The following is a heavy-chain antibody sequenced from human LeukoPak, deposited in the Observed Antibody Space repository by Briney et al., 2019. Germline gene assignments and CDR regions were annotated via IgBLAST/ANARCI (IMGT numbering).Heavy chain of an antibody. CDR2: ISSSGSTI. CDR3: ASPDSVAGHTFDY. V-gene: IGHV3-11*01. CDR1: GFTFSDYY. D-gene: IGHD6-19*01. J-gene: IGHJ4*02. Sequence: GGSLRLSCAASGFTFSDYYMSWIRQAPGKGLEWVSYISSSGSTIYYADSVKGRFTISRDNAKDSLYLQMNSLRAEDTAVYYCASPDSVAGHTFDYWGQGTLVTVSS.